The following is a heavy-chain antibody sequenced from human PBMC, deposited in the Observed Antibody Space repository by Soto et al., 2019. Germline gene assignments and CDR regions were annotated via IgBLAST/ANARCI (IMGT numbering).Heavy chain of an antibody. CDR1: GFPFSSYG. Sequence: GGCLRLSCAASGFPFSSYGLHWVRKAPGTGLDWVAVIWYDGSNKYSADCVTGRFTISRDNSKNTLYVQTNSLRAEDTAVYYCASESSGYDFAGREIEYWGQGT. D-gene: IGHD5-12*01. J-gene: IGHJ4*02. CDR3: ASESSGYDFAGREIEY. V-gene: IGHV3-33*01. CDR2: IWYDGSNK.